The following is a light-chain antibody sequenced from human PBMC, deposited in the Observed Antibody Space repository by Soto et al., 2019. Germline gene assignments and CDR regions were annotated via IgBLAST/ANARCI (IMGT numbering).Light chain of an antibody. CDR2: DAS. J-gene: IGKJ4*01. CDR1: QSVSSY. CDR3: QQRSNWPLT. V-gene: IGKV3-11*01. Sequence: EIVFTQSPGTLSLSPGERVTLSCRASQSVSSYLAWYQQKPGQAPRLLIYDASNRATGIPARFSGSGSGTDFTLTISSLENEDFAVYYCQQRSNWPLTFGGGTKVDIK.